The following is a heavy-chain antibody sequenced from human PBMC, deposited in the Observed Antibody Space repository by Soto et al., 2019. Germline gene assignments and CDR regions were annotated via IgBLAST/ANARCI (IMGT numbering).Heavy chain of an antibody. Sequence: LRLSCAASGFSFSSYGMHWVRQVPGQGPEWVAVISYDGSKETYADSVKGRFTISRDNSKNTLYLQMNSLRVEDTALYYCAKEGRQWLTYYYYGMDVWGQGTSVTVSS. CDR3: AKEGRQWLTYYYYGMDV. V-gene: IGHV3-30*18. D-gene: IGHD6-19*01. CDR1: GFSFSSYG. CDR2: ISYDGSKE. J-gene: IGHJ6*02.